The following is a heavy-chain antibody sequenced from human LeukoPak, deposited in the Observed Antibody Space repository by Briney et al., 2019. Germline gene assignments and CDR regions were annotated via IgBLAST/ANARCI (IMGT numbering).Heavy chain of an antibody. CDR3: ARDSTIAGPIFY. CDR1: GFTFSDYY. Sequence: PGGSLRLSCAASGFTFSDYYMSWLRQAPGKGLEWVSYISSSGSTIYYADSVKGGFTISSDNDKNSLYLQMNSLRAEDTAVYYCARDSTIAGPIFYWGQGTLVTVSS. V-gene: IGHV3-11*04. CDR2: ISSSGSTI. J-gene: IGHJ4*02. D-gene: IGHD6-13*01.